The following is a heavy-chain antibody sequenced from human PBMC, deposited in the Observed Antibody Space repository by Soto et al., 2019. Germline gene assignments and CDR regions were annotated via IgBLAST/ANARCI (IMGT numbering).Heavy chain of an antibody. J-gene: IGHJ6*03. CDR1: GFTFSNAW. CDR2: IKSKTDGGTT. Sequence: GGSLRLSCAASGFTFSNAWMSWVRQAPGKGLEWVGRIKSKTDGGTTDYAAPVKGRFTISRDDSKNTLYLQMNSLKTEDTAVYYCTTGLEWLLTDYYYYYMDVWGKGTTVTVSS. CDR3: TTGLEWLLTDYYYYYMDV. D-gene: IGHD3-3*01. V-gene: IGHV3-15*01.